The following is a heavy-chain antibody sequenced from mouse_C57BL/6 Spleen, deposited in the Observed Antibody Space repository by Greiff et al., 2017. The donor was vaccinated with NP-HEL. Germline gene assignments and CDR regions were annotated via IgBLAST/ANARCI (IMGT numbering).Heavy chain of an antibody. D-gene: IGHD2-14*01. Sequence: QVQLKQPGAELVRPGSSVKLSCKASGYTFTSYWMHWVKQRPIQGLEWIGNIDPSDSETHYNQKFKDKATLTVDKSSSTAYMQLSSLTSEDSAVYYCARGTGDSPFAYWGQGTLVTVSA. V-gene: IGHV1-52*01. CDR1: GYTFTSYW. CDR3: ARGTGDSPFAY. CDR2: IDPSDSET. J-gene: IGHJ3*01.